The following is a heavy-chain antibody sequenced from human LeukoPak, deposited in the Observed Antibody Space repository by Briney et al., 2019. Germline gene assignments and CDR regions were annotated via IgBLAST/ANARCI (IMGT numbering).Heavy chain of an antibody. D-gene: IGHD3-3*01. CDR1: CGSIRGYY. Sequence: PSETLSLTCTVPCGSIRGYYWSWIRQPAGKRLEWIGRVYTSGSTNYNPSLKSRVTMSVDTATNQFSLKLTSGTAADTAVYYCARGDFWNGYYNYWGQGTLVTFSS. CDR2: VYTSGST. J-gene: IGHJ4*02. V-gene: IGHV4-4*07. CDR3: ARGDFWNGYYNY.